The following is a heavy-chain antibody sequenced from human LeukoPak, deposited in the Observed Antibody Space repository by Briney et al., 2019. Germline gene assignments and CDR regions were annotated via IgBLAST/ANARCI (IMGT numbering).Heavy chain of an antibody. Sequence: SDTLALTCTVCCGSISSSSYYWRWIRQPPGKDLEWIGCIYYSGSTYYNLSLKGRVTISVDRSKNQFSLKLSSVTAADTAVYYCARAGFDLAPLRGTPFDYWGQGTLVTVSS. CDR2: IYYSGST. CDR3: ARAGFDLAPLRGTPFDY. J-gene: IGHJ4*02. CDR1: CGSISSSSYY. D-gene: IGHD6-6*01. V-gene: IGHV4-39*07.